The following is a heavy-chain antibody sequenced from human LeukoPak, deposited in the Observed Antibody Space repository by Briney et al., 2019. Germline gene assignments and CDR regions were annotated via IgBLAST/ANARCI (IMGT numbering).Heavy chain of an antibody. V-gene: IGHV3-21*01. CDR3: ARESGSRSYYYYMDV. CDR1: GFTFSSYS. CDR2: ISSTSSYI. D-gene: IGHD2-2*01. J-gene: IGHJ6*03. Sequence: GGSLRLSCAASGFTFSSYSMNWVRQAPGKGLEWVSSISSTSSYIYYADSVKGRFTISRDKDRNSVYLQMTSLRAEDTAVYYCARESGSRSYYYYMDVWGKGTTVTVSS.